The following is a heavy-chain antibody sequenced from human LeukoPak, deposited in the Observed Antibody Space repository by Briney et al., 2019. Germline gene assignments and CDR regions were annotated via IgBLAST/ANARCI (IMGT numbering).Heavy chain of an antibody. J-gene: IGHJ6*02. CDR2: MNPNSGNT. CDR1: GYTFTSYD. D-gene: IGHD6-19*01. V-gene: IGHV1-8*01. CDR3: ARVPQTSGWYHLYYYYGMDV. Sequence: ASVKVSCKASGYTFTSYDINWVRQATGQGLEWMGWMNPNSGNTGYAQKFQGRVTMTRNTSISTAYMELSGLRSEDTAVYYCARVPQTSGWYHLYYYYGMDVWGQGTTVTVSS.